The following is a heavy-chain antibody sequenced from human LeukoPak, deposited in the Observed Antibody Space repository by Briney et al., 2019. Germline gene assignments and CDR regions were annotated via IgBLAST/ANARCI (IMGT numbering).Heavy chain of an antibody. V-gene: IGHV1-24*01. J-gene: IGHJ4*02. CDR2: FDPEDGET. CDR1: GYTLTELS. Sequence: ASVKVSCKVSGYTLTELSMHWVRQAPGKGLEWMGGFDPEDGETIYAQKFQGRVTMTEDTSTDTAYMELSSLRSEDTAVYYCATLPVRVTAMVNTDYWGQGTLVTVSS. D-gene: IGHD5-18*01. CDR3: ATLPVRVTAMVNTDY.